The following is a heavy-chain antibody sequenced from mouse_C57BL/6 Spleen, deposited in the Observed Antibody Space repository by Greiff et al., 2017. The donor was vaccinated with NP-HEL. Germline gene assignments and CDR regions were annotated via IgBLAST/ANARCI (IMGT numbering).Heavy chain of an antibody. V-gene: IGHV1-53*01. Sequence: VQLQQPGTELVKPGASVKLSCKASGYTFTSYWMHWVKQRPGQGLEWIGNINPSNGGTNYNEKFKSKATLTVDKSSSTAYMQLSSLTSEDSAVYYCARSEGGSSPWFAYWGQGTLVTVSA. CDR3: ARSEGGSSPWFAY. D-gene: IGHD1-1*01. J-gene: IGHJ3*01. CDR2: INPSNGGT. CDR1: GYTFTSYW.